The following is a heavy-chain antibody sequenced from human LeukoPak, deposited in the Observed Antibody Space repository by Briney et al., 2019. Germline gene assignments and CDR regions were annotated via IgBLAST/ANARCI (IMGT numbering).Heavy chain of an antibody. J-gene: IGHJ4*02. CDR2: IYYSGST. V-gene: IGHV4-59*01. CDR1: GGSISSYY. D-gene: IGHD2-21*02. CDR3: ASVVVVTAVLDY. Sequence: SETLSLTCTVSGGSISSYYWSWIRQPPGKGLEWIGYIYYSGSTNYNPSLKSRVTISVDTSKNQFSLKLSSVTAADTAVYYCASVVVVTAVLDYWGQGTLVTVSS.